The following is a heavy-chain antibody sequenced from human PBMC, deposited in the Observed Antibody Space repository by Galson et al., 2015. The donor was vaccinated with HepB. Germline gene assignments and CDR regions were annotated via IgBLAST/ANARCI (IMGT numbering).Heavy chain of an antibody. D-gene: IGHD2-2*02. J-gene: IGHJ3*02. CDR3: ARLARSFVEVPAAIDAFDI. Sequence: QSGAEVKKPGESLKISCKGSGYSFTNYWIGWVRQMPGKGLEWMGIICPGDSDTRYSPSFQGQVTISADKSTSTAYLQWSSLKASDTAMYYCARLARSFVEVPAAIDAFDIWGPGTMVTVSS. V-gene: IGHV5-51*01. CDR2: ICPGDSDT. CDR1: GYSFTNYW.